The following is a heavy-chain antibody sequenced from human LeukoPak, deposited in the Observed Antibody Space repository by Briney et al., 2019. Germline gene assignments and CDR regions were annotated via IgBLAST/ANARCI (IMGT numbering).Heavy chain of an antibody. CDR1: GFSFSSYW. CDR2: INTDGSST. V-gene: IGHV3-74*01. J-gene: IGHJ4*02. D-gene: IGHD6-13*01. CDR3: ARRTYISAAGHFDY. Sequence: GGSLRLSCAASGFSFSSYWMHWVRQAPGKGLVWVSHINTDGSSTDYADSVKGRFTISRDNAKNTLYLQMNSLRAEDMAVYYCARRTYISAAGHFDYWGQGTLVTVSS.